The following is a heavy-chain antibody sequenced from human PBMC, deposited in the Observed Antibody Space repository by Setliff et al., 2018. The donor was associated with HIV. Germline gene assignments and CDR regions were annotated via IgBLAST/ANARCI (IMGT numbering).Heavy chain of an antibody. Sequence: SVKVSCKATGGTFRYYSINYVRQAPGQGLEWMGGIIPILGVAYHAQKFQGRVTITVDKSTSTAYMGLRSLRSEDTAVYYCARDKEKRSYNNSDGHYDWFDTWGQGPRVTSPQ. J-gene: IGHJ5*02. V-gene: IGHV1-69*10. CDR1: GGTFRYYS. CDR3: ARDKEKRSYNNSDGHYDWFDT. D-gene: IGHD3-22*01. CDR2: IIPILGVA.